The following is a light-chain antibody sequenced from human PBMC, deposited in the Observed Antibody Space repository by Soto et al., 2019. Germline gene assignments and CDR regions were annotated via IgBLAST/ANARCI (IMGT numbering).Light chain of an antibody. CDR3: QQYNSYST. CDR2: DAS. CDR1: QSISSW. V-gene: IGKV1-5*01. J-gene: IGKJ1*01. Sequence: DIQITRSPSTLSASVGDRVTITCRASQSISSWLAWYQQKPGKAPKLLIYDASSLESGVPSRFSGSGSGTEFTLTISSLQPDDFATYYCQQYNSYSTFGQGTKVDIK.